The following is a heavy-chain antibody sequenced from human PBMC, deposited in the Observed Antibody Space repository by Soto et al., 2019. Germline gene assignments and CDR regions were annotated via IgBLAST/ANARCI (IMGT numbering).Heavy chain of an antibody. CDR2: IYYSGST. V-gene: IGHV4-31*03. CDR1: GGSISSGGYY. Sequence: SETLSLTCTVSGGSISSGGYYWSWIRQHPGKGLEWIGYIYYSGSTYYNPSLKSRVTISVDTSKNQFSLKLSSVTAADTAVYYCARNISPDSSGLGDFDYWGQGTLVTVSS. J-gene: IGHJ4*02. CDR3: ARNISPDSSGLGDFDY. D-gene: IGHD3-22*01.